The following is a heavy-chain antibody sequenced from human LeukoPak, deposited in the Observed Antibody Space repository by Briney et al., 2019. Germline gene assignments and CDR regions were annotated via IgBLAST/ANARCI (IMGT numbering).Heavy chain of an antibody. CDR1: GGSFSGYY. CDR3: ARGSGGYYYMDV. D-gene: IGHD3-10*01. Sequence: SATLSLTCAVYGGSFSGYYWSWIRQPPGKGLEWIGEINHSGSTNYNPSLKSRVTISVDTSKNQFSLKLSSVTAADTAVYYCARGSGGYYYMDVWGKGTTVTVSS. CDR2: INHSGST. V-gene: IGHV4-34*01. J-gene: IGHJ6*03.